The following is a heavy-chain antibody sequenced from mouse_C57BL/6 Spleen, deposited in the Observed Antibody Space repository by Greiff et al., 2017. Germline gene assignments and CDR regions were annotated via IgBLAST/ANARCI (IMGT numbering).Heavy chain of an antibody. V-gene: IGHV1-5*01. CDR2: IYPGNSDT. D-gene: IGHD1-1*01. CDR3: TRTDYGSSSAWFAY. CDR1: GYTFTSYW. Sequence: EVKLVESGTVLARPGASVKMSCKTSGYTFTSYWMHWVKQRPGQGLEWIGAIYPGNSDTSYNQKFKGKAKLTAVTSASTAYMELSSLTNEDSAVYYCTRTDYGSSSAWFAYWGQGTLVTVSA. J-gene: IGHJ3*01.